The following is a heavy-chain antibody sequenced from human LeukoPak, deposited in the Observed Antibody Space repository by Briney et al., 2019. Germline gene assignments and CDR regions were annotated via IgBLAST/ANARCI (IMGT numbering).Heavy chain of an antibody. Sequence: SETLSLTXTVSGGSISSSSYYWGWIRQPPGQGLEWIGSIYYSGSTYYNPSLKSRVTISVDTSKNQFSLKLSSVTAADTAVYYCARHGRLIVVVPAAMYYFDYWGQGTLVTVSS. V-gene: IGHV4-39*01. CDR2: IYYSGST. CDR3: ARHGRLIVVVPAAMYYFDY. D-gene: IGHD2-2*01. CDR1: GGSISSSSYY. J-gene: IGHJ4*02.